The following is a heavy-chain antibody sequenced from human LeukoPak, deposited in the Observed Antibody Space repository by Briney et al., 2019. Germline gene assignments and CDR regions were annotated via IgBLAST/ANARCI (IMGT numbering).Heavy chain of an antibody. CDR3: VRDGEGAAISVNYWFDP. Sequence: GASVKVSCKASGFTFTSYDINWVRQASGQGLEWMXWMXPNNGNTGYAQKFQGRVTMTRDTSISTAYMELRGLRSEDTAVYYCVRDGEGAAISVNYWFDPWGQGTLVTVSS. V-gene: IGHV1-8*01. J-gene: IGHJ5*02. CDR1: GFTFTSYD. D-gene: IGHD2-2*02. CDR2: MXPNNGNT.